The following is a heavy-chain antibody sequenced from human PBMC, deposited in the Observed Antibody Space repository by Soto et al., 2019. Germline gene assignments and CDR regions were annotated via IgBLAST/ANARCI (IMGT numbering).Heavy chain of an antibody. J-gene: IGHJ5*02. D-gene: IGHD3-22*01. CDR1: GYTFTSYA. Sequence: GASVKVSCKASGYTFTSYAMHWVRQAPGQRLEWMGWINAGNGNTKYSQEFQGRVTITRDTSASTAYMELSSLRSEDTAVYYCARGGTRIGYYDSSGYSRFDPWGQGTLVTVSS. CDR2: INAGNGNT. V-gene: IGHV1-3*01. CDR3: ARGGTRIGYYDSSGYSRFDP.